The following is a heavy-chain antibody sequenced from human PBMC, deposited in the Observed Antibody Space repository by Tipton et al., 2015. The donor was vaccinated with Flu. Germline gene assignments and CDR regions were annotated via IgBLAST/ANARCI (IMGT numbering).Heavy chain of an antibody. J-gene: IGHJ4*02. V-gene: IGHV4-38-2*02. CDR2: IHRSGSS. CDR3: ARSRIPEPSPFY. Sequence: TLSLTCTVSGDSIGSRYFWGWIRQPPGQGLEWIGNIHRSGSSYYNPSLKSRVTISVDMSRNQFSLRLRSVTAADTAVYYCARSRIPEPSPFYWGQGTRVTVSS. D-gene: IGHD1-14*01. CDR1: GDSIGSRYF.